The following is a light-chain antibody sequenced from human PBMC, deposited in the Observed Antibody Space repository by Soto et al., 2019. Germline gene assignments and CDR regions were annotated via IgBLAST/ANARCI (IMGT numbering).Light chain of an antibody. CDR3: QQYNSYSP. CDR2: KAS. CDR1: QSISSW. V-gene: IGKV1-5*03. J-gene: IGKJ1*01. Sequence: DIQMTQSPSTLSASVGYRFTITCRASQSISSWLAWYQQKPGKAPKLLIYKASSLESGVPSRFSGSGSGTEFTLTISSLQPDDFATYYCQQYNSYSPFGQGTKVDIK.